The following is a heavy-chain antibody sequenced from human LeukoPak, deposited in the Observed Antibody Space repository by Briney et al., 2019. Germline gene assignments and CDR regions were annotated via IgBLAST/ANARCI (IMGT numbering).Heavy chain of an antibody. CDR3: ARVKVPAAIQDYYYYYMDV. Sequence: SVKVSCKASGGTFSSYAISWVRQAPGQGLEWMAGIIPIFGTANYAQKFQGRVTMTTDTSTSTAYMELRSLRSDDTAVYYCARVKVPAAIQDYYYYYMDVWGKGTTVTVSS. J-gene: IGHJ6*03. CDR2: IIPIFGTA. V-gene: IGHV1-69*05. CDR1: GGTFSSYA. D-gene: IGHD2-2*02.